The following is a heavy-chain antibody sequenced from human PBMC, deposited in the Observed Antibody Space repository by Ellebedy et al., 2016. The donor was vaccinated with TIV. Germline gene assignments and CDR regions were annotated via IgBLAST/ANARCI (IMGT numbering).Heavy chain of an antibody. Sequence: GESLKISCAASGFTFSSDVMSWVRQAPGKGLQWVSGITESGGSTFYADSVKGRFTISRDNSKNTLYLQMNSLRVEDTAVYFCAKGKGYARSWCDGFDLWGQGTMVTVSS. J-gene: IGHJ3*01. D-gene: IGHD6-13*01. CDR1: GFTFSSDV. CDR3: AKGKGYARSWCDGFDL. CDR2: ITESGGST. V-gene: IGHV3-23*01.